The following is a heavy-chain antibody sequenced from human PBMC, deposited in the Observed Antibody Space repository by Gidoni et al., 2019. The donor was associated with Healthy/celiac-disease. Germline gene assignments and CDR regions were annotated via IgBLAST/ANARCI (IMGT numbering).Heavy chain of an antibody. J-gene: IGHJ4*02. Sequence: EVQLLESGGGLVQPGGSLRLSCAASGFTFSSYAMTWVRQAPGRGLEWVSVTTASSGSTYYADSVKGRFTISRDNSNSKVYLQMNSLRVEDTAVYYCAKKGGTPAFDFWGQGTLVTVSS. V-gene: IGHV3-23*01. D-gene: IGHD1-7*01. CDR2: TTASSGST. CDR1: GFTFSSYA. CDR3: AKKGGTPAFDF.